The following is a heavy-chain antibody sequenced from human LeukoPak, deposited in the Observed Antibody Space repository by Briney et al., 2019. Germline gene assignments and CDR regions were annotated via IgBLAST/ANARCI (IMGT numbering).Heavy chain of an antibody. J-gene: IGHJ4*02. Sequence: GGSLRLSCAASGFTVSSNYMSWVRQAPGKGLEWVSVIYSGGSTYYADSVKGRFTISRDNSKNTLYLQMNSLRAEDTAVYYCARMGIAAADTFDYWGQGTLVTVSS. D-gene: IGHD6-13*01. CDR1: GFTVSSNY. CDR3: ARMGIAAADTFDY. CDR2: IYSGGST. V-gene: IGHV3-66*01.